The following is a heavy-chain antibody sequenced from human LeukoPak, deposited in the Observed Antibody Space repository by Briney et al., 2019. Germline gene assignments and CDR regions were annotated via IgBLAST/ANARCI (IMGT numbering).Heavy chain of an antibody. D-gene: IGHD3-22*01. V-gene: IGHV4-34*01. CDR3: TRHYYDSSGYYSFDY. CDR2: INHSGST. CDR1: GGSFSGYY. Sequence: PSETLSPTCAVYGGSFSGYYWSWIRQPPGKGLEWIGEINHSGSTNYNPSLKSRVTISVDTSKNQFSLKLSSVTAADTAVYYCTRHYYDSSGYYSFDYWGQGTLVTVSS. J-gene: IGHJ4*02.